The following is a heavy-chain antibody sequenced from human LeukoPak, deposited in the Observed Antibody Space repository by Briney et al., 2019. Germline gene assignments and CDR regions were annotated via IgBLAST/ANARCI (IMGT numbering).Heavy chain of an antibody. J-gene: IGHJ4*02. Sequence: SETLSLTCAVSGDSISSGHYWGWIRQPPGKGLEWIGRIYTSGSTNYNPSLKSRVTISVDTSKNQFSLKLSSVTAADTAVYYCASTSAYYYDSSGYYYHFDYWGQGTLVTVSS. V-gene: IGHV4-38-2*01. CDR1: GDSISSGHY. CDR3: ASTSAYYYDSSGYYYHFDY. D-gene: IGHD3-22*01. CDR2: IYTSGST.